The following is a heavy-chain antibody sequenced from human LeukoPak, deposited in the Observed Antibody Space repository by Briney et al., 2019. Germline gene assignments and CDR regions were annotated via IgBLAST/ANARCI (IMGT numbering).Heavy chain of an antibody. D-gene: IGHD6-13*01. V-gene: IGHV3-23*01. CDR3: AKNAAPGRPYYDY. CDR1: GFTFSSYA. Sequence: PGGSLRLSCAASGFTFSSYAMTWVRQAPGKGLEWVSALSGDSVYTYYADSVRGRFTTFRDNSKNTLYLEMHSLRAEDTAVYFCAKNAAPGRPYYDYWGQGILVTVSS. J-gene: IGHJ4*02. CDR2: LSGDSVYT.